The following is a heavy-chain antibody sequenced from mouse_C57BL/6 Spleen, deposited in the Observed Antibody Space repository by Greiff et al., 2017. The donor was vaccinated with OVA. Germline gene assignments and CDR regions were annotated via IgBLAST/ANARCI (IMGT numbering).Heavy chain of an antibody. J-gene: IGHJ2*01. CDR3: LGGGVYFDY. D-gene: IGHD4-1*01. V-gene: IGHV5-17*01. CDR2: ISRGSSTI. Sequence: EVKLVESGGGLVKPGGSLKLSCAASGFTFSDYGMHWVRQAPEKGLEWVAYISRGSSTIYYADTVKGRFTISGDNAKNTLFLQMTRLRSEDTAMYYCLGGGVYFDYWGQGTTLTVSS. CDR1: GFTFSDYG.